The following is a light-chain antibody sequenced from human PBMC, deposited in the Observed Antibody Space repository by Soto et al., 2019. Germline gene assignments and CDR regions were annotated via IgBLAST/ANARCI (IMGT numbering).Light chain of an antibody. CDR1: QSVNSN. CDR2: GAS. Sequence: EIMMTQSPVTLSVSPGERATLSCRASQSVNSNLAWYQQQPGQAPRLLIYGASTRATGIPASFIGNGSGTEFTLTASSLQPEDFAVYYCQQYNNWPFTFGPRTKFNIK. J-gene: IGKJ3*01. CDR3: QQYNNWPFT. V-gene: IGKV3-15*01.